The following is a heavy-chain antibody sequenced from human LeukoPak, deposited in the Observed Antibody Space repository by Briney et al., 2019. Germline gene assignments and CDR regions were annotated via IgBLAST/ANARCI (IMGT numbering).Heavy chain of an antibody. CDR1: GFTVSSNY. D-gene: IGHD3-22*01. J-gene: IGHJ4*02. CDR3: ARDYYDSSGYYPRVSDY. Sequence: PGGSLRLSRAASGFTVSSNYMSWVRQAPGKGLEWVSVIYSGGSTYYADSVKGRFTISRDNSKNTLYLQMNSLRAEDTAVYYCARDYYDSSGYYPRVSDYWGQGTLVTVSS. CDR2: IYSGGST. V-gene: IGHV3-53*01.